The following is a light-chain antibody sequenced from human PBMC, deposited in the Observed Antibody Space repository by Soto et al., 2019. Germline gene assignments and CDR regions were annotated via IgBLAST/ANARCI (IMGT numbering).Light chain of an antibody. CDR3: QQYHIYSGT. V-gene: IGKV1-5*03. CDR2: KAS. J-gene: IGKJ1*01. Sequence: DIQMTQSPSTLSASVGDRVTITCRASQTIDSWLAWYQQRPGKPPNLLIYKASTLASGVPSRFSGSGSGTDFTLTISRQQPDDFAPYSCQQYHIYSGTFGQGTKVEIK. CDR1: QTIDSW.